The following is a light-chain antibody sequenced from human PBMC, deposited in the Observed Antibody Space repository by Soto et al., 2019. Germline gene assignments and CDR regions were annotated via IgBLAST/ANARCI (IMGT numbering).Light chain of an antibody. CDR1: QSVSSY. Sequence: EIVLTQSPATLSLSPGERATLSCRASQSVSSYLAWYQQKPGQAPRLLIYDASNRANGIPARFSGSGSGTDFTLTISSLEPEDFAVYYCQQRSNWPPLTFGQGTKVEIK. J-gene: IGKJ1*01. CDR3: QQRSNWPPLT. V-gene: IGKV3-11*01. CDR2: DAS.